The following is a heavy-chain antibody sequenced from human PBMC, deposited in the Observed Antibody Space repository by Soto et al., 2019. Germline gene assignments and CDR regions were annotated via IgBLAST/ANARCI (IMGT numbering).Heavy chain of an antibody. CDR3: ARACSSTSCYDVFDY. Sequence: QVQLQESGPGLVKPSETLSLTCTVSGGSISSSYWSWIRQPAGKGLEWIGRIYASGSTNYNPALKSLVTMSVNTSKNQFSLKLRAVTAADTAVYYCARACSSTSCYDVFDYWGQGTLVTVSS. CDR2: IYASGST. J-gene: IGHJ4*02. CDR1: GGSISSSY. V-gene: IGHV4-4*07. D-gene: IGHD2-2*01.